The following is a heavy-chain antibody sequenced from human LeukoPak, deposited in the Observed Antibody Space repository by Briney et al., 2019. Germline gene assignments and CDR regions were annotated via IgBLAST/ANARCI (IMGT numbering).Heavy chain of an antibody. CDR2: VYHAGST. V-gene: IGHV4-61*01. CDR1: GDPVTRGSYY. Sequence: SETLSLTCSVSGDPVTRGSYYWSWIRQPPGKELEWIGYVYHAGSTNYNPSLKSRVTTSVDTSKNEFSLKMTSVTAADTAVYYCARGFASGWYSRYDPWGQGTLVTVSS. J-gene: IGHJ5*02. D-gene: IGHD6-19*01. CDR3: ARGFASGWYSRYDP.